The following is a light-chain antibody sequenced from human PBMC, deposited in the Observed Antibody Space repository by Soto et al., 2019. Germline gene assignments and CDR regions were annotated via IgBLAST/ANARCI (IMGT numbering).Light chain of an antibody. V-gene: IGKV3-20*01. CDR2: GVS. CDR1: QSLSGTY. Sequence: EIVLTQSPGSLSLSPGERATLSCRASQSLSGTYLAWYQQKPGQAPRLLIYGVSSRATGVPDRFSGGGSGTDFTLTISSLQSEDFAVYYCHQYHHWPPSFTFGPGTKVDIK. J-gene: IGKJ3*01. CDR3: HQYHHWPPSFT.